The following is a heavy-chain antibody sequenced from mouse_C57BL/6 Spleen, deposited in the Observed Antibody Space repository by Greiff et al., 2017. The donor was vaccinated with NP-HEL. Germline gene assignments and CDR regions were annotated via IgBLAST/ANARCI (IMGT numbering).Heavy chain of an antibody. J-gene: IGHJ3*01. Sequence: LQESGAELVRPGASVTLSCKASGYTFTDYEMHWVKQTPVHGLEWIGAIDPETGGTAYNQKFKGKAILTADKSSSTAYMELRSLTSEDSAVYYCTRGRYDGGFAYWGQGTLVTVSA. CDR3: TRGRYDGGFAY. V-gene: IGHV1-15*01. D-gene: IGHD2-12*01. CDR2: IDPETGGT. CDR1: GYTFTDYE.